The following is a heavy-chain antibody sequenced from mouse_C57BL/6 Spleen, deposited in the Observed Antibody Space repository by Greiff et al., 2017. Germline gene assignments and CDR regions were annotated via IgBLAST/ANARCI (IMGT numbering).Heavy chain of an antibody. D-gene: IGHD2-4*01. CDR1: GFTFSDYG. CDR2: ISSGSSTI. Sequence: EVQVVESGGGLVKPGGSLKLSCAASGFTFSDYGMHWVRQAPEKGLEWVAYISSGSSTIYYADTVKGRFTISRDTAKNTLFLQMTSLRSEDTAMYYCARLYYDYDRYFDVWGTGTTVTVSS. V-gene: IGHV5-17*01. J-gene: IGHJ1*03. CDR3: ARLYYDYDRYFDV.